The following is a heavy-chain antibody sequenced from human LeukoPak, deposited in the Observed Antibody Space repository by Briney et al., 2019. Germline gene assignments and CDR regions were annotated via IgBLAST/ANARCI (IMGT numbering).Heavy chain of an antibody. CDR3: VRDMGRESIFDY. D-gene: IGHD3-10*01. J-gene: IGHJ4*02. Sequence: GGSLRLSCVGSGFTFSNYSFNWARQAPGKGLEWVSSISKGSGYIYQTDSVKGRFTISRDNAKNSLFLEMNSLRVEDTAVYYCVRDMGRESIFDYWGQGTLVTVSS. V-gene: IGHV3-21*01. CDR2: ISKGSGYI. CDR1: GFTFSNYS.